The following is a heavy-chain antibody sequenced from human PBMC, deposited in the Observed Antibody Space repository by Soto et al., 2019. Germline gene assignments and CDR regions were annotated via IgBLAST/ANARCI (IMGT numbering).Heavy chain of an antibody. J-gene: IGHJ6*02. CDR2: ITAHNGNT. D-gene: IGHD3-3*01. CDR3: ARDAPYDDFWSGVMELYYYGMDV. Sequence: QVQLVQSGGEVKKPGASVKVSCKASGYTFSNYAISWVRQAPGQGLEWMGWITAHNGNTKYAQKFQARVTMTTDTSTSKASMELRSLTSDDTAVYYCARDAPYDDFWSGVMELYYYGMDVWGQGTTVTVSS. CDR1: GYTFSNYA. V-gene: IGHV1-18*01.